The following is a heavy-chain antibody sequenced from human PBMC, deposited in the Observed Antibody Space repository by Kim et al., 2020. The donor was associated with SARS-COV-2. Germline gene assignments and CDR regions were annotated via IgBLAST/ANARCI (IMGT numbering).Heavy chain of an antibody. CDR3: AKDLVDYYDSSGYFDY. V-gene: IGHV3-33*06. D-gene: IGHD3-22*01. J-gene: IGHJ4*02. Sequence: SVKGRFTISRDNSKNTLYLQMNSLRAEDTAVYYCAKDLVDYYDSSGYFDYWGQGTLVTVSS.